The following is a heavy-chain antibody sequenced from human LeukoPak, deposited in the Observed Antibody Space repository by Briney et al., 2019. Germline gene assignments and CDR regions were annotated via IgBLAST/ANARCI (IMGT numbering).Heavy chain of an antibody. J-gene: IGHJ5*02. CDR2: INPTGTTT. V-gene: IGHV1-46*01. Sequence: ASVKVSCKASGYTFINNWMHWVRQAPGQGLEWVGLINPTGTTTLYAQKFQGRVTLTRDMSTSTDYMELRSLKSEDTAVYYCARDNSVGDIAWWFDPWGQGTLVTVSS. CDR1: GYTFINNW. CDR3: ARDNSVGDIAWWFDP. D-gene: IGHD3-10*01.